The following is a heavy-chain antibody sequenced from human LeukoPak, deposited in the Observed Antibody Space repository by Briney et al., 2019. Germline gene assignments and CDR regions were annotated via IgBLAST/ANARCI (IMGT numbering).Heavy chain of an antibody. D-gene: IGHD3-10*01. J-gene: IGHJ4*02. CDR3: ARARVLLWFGEFAVDAFDI. Sequence: GGSLRLSCAASGFTFSSYAMHWVRQAPGKGLEWVAVISYDGSNKYYADSEKGRFTISRDNSKNTLYLQMNSLRAEDTAVYYCARARVLLWFGEFAVDAFDIWGQGTLVTVSS. CDR2: ISYDGSNK. V-gene: IGHV3-30-3*01. CDR1: GFTFSSYA.